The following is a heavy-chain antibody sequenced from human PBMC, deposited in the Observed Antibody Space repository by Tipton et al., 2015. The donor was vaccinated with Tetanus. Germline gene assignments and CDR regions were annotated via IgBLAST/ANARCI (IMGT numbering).Heavy chain of an antibody. CDR1: GASISSSGDY. J-gene: IGHJ4*02. D-gene: IGHD3-22*01. Sequence: GLVKPSETLSLTCTVSGASISSSGDYWGWIRQPPGKGLEWIGSIYYSGSTYYNPSLRSRVTLSVDTSNTQFSLRVTSATAADTAVYYCAIFYYDTGGFYPLWDYWGQGRLVIVSS. CDR3: AIFYYDTGGFYPLWDY. CDR2: IYYSGST. V-gene: IGHV4-39*01.